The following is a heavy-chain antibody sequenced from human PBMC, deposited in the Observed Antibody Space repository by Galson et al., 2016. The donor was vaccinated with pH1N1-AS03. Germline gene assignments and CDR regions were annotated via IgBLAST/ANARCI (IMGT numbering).Heavy chain of an antibody. J-gene: IGHJ4*02. D-gene: IGHD6-19*01. CDR1: GFTFTDFA. CDR3: AKDKEAVADRRGYFFDD. V-gene: IGHV3-23*01. Sequence: SLRLSCATSGFTFTDFAVSWVRQAPGKGLEWVASIIGAGGVPYYAGSVKGRFAVSRDTSENTVYLQLDRLRAEDTAVYYCAKDKEAVADRRGYFFDDWGQGTLVTVSS. CDR2: IIGAGGVP.